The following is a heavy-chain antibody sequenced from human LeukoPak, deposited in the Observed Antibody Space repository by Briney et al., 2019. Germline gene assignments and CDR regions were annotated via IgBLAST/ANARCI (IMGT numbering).Heavy chain of an antibody. CDR2: ITPVFATA. CDR1: GGTFSDYA. J-gene: IGHJ6*03. CDR3: AKTLSTCSSTSCSSPYYYYYMDV. Sequence: SVKVSCRASGGTFSDYALSWVRQAPGQVLEWMGGITPVFATATYAQKFQGRVTITRDESTSTAYMELSSLRFEDTAVYYCAKTLSTCSSTSCSSPYYYYYMDVWGKGTTVTVSS. D-gene: IGHD2-2*01. V-gene: IGHV1-69*05.